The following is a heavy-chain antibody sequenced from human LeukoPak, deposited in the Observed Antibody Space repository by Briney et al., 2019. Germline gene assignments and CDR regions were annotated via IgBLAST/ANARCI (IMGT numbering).Heavy chain of an antibody. Sequence: ASVKVSXKASGYTFTSYGISWVRQAPGQGLEWMGWISAYNDNTNYAQKLQGGVTMTTDTSTSTAYMELRSLRSDDTAVYYCARDLAPQRGWYSGSYLPGDYWGQGTLVTVSS. CDR2: ISAYNDNT. CDR1: GYTFTSYG. J-gene: IGHJ4*02. V-gene: IGHV1-18*01. D-gene: IGHD1-26*01. CDR3: ARDLAPQRGWYSGSYLPGDY.